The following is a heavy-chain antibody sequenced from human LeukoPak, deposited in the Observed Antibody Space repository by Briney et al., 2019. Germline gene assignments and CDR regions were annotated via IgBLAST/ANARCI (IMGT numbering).Heavy chain of an antibody. CDR3: TTDLGFMVRGVMKDY. CDR1: GFTVSSNY. V-gene: IGHV3-15*01. Sequence: GGSLRLPCAASGFTVSSNYMSWVRQAPGKGLGWVGRIKSKTDGGTTDYAAPVKGRFTISRDDSKNTLYLQMNSLKTEDTAVYYCTTDLGFMVRGVMKDYWGQGTLVTVSS. D-gene: IGHD3-10*01. J-gene: IGHJ4*02. CDR2: IKSKTDGGTT.